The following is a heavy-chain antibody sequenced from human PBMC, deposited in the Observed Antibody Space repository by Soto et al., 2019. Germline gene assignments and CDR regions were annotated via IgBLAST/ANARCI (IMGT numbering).Heavy chain of an antibody. V-gene: IGHV4-59*08. CDR1: GGSISSYY. CDR2: IYYSGST. D-gene: IGHD6-13*01. J-gene: IGHJ5*02. Sequence: PSETLSLTCTVSGGSISSYYWSWIRQPPGKGLEWIGYIYYSGSTNYNPSLKSRVTISVDTSKNQFSLKLSSVTAADTAVYYCVRRHVSATGIDWFDPWGQGTLVTVSS. CDR3: VRRHVSATGIDWFDP.